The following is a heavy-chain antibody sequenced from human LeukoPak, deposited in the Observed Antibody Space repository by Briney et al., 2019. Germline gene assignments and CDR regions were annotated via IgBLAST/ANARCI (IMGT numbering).Heavy chain of an antibody. J-gene: IGHJ5*02. D-gene: IGHD3-3*01. CDR2: IYHTGTT. CDR1: GGSIRRYY. CDR3: ARDRSEWSAEDNWFDR. Sequence: PSETLSLTCTVSGGSIRRYYWNWIRQPPGKRLEWIGYIYHTGTTKYNPSLNSRVTISIDTSKNQFSLNLMSVTAADTAVYYCARDRSEWSAEDNWFDRWGRGTLVTVSS. V-gene: IGHV4-59*01.